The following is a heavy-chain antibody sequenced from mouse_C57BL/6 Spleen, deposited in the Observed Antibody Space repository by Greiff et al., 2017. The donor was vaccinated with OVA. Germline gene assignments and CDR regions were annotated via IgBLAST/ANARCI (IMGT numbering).Heavy chain of an antibody. D-gene: IGHD2-4*01. CDR1: GFTFTDYY. CDR2: IRNKANGYTT. V-gene: IGHV7-3*01. J-gene: IGHJ4*01. CDR3: ARYSDYDGLGAMDY. Sequence: DVMLVESGGGLVQPGGSLSLSCAASGFTFTDYYMSWVRQPPGKALEWLGFIRNKANGYTTEYSASVKGRFTISRDNSQSILYLQMNALRAEDSATYYCARYSDYDGLGAMDYWGQGTSVTVSS.